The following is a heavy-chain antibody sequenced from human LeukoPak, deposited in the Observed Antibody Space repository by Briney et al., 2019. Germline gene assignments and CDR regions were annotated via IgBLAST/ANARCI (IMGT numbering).Heavy chain of an antibody. V-gene: IGHV4-39*01. CDR2: IYYSGNT. J-gene: IGHJ4*02. CDR3: ATYSGSYLTFDY. Sequence: SETLSLTCTVSGGSISSSSYYWGWIRQPPGKGLEWIGSIYYSGNTYYNPSLKSRVTISVDTSKNQFSLKLSSVTAADTAVYYCATYSGSYLTFDYWGQGTLVTVSS. D-gene: IGHD1-26*01. CDR1: GGSISSSSYY.